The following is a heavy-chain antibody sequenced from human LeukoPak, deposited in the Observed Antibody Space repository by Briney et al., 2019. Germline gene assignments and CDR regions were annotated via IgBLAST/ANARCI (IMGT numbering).Heavy chain of an antibody. J-gene: IGHJ4*02. Sequence: SGPTLVNPTQTLTRTCTFSGFSLSTTGVAVAWIRQPPGKALEWLAVTYWNNDKSYSPSLKNRLTITQDTSKNQVILIMANMDPVDTGTYYCAHKGRGSGSYTMWGQGTLVTVSS. CDR2: TYWNNDK. CDR3: AHKGRGSGSYTM. D-gene: IGHD3-10*01. V-gene: IGHV2-5*01. CDR1: GFSLSTTGVA.